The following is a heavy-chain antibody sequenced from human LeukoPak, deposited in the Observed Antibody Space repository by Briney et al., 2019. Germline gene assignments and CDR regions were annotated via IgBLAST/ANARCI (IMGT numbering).Heavy chain of an antibody. CDR2: IKPSNGDT. CDR3: ASPPLSSAMYYAH. J-gene: IGHJ4*02. CDR1: GYNFSGHY. Sequence: GASVKVSCKASGYNFSGHYMHWVRQAPGQGLEWMGWIKPSNGDTKYVQNFQGRVTMTRDTSISTAYMELSSLRSDDTAVYYCASPPLSSAMYYAHWGQGTLVTVSS. V-gene: IGHV1-2*02. D-gene: IGHD1-26*01.